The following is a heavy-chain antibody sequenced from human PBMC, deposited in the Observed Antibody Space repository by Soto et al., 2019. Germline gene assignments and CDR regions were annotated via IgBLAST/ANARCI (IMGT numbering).Heavy chain of an antibody. Sequence: QVQLVESGGGVVQPGRSLRLSCAASGFTFSSYGMHWVRQAPGKGLEWVAVIWYDGSNKYYADSVKARFTISRDNSKNTVDLEMNSVGAEDTAVLYCARGLVRFGELSEYYFYYWGQGTLVTVSS. CDR1: GFTFSSYG. V-gene: IGHV3-33*01. CDR2: IWYDGSNK. D-gene: IGHD3-10*01. J-gene: IGHJ4*02. CDR3: ARGLVRFGELSEYYFYY.